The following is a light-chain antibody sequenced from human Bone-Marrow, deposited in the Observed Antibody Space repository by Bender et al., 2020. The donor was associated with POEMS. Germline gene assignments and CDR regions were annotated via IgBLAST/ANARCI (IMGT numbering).Light chain of an antibody. J-gene: IGLJ3*02. CDR3: VAWDASLNGWV. CDR1: GSNIGGYP. Sequence: QSMLTQPPSVSGTPGQRVTISCSGSGSNIGGYPVNWYQQLPGTAPRLLIYTNNERPSGVPDRFSGSKSGTSASLVITGLQSDDEAIYFCVAWDASLNGWVFGGGTKLTVL. CDR2: TNN. V-gene: IGLV1-44*01.